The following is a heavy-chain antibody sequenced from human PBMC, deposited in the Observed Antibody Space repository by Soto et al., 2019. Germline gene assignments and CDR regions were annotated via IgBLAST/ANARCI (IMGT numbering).Heavy chain of an antibody. Sequence: PGESLTISCQGSGYSFAGYWITWVLQKPGKGLEWMGRIDPSDSQTYYSPSFRGHVTISVTKSITTVFLQWSSLRASDTAMYYCARQIYDSDTGPNFQYYFDSWGQGTTVTVSS. V-gene: IGHV5-10-1*01. J-gene: IGHJ4*02. CDR2: IDPSDSQT. CDR3: ARQIYDSDTGPNFQYYFDS. CDR1: GYSFAGYW. D-gene: IGHD3-22*01.